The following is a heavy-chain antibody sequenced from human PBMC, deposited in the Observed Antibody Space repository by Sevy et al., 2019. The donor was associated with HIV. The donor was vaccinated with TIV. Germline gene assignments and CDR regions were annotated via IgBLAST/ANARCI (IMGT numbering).Heavy chain of an antibody. CDR1: GFTFSDYY. J-gene: IGHJ4*02. Sequence: GGFLRLSCAASGFTFSDYYMSWIRQAPGRGLEWVSYISGSSSHPNYADTVKGRFTISRDNAKNSLYLQMSSLRAEDTAVYYCARNFFDRGDDYYYFDYWGQGTLVTVSS. CDR2: ISGSSSHP. V-gene: IGHV3-11*06. D-gene: IGHD2-21*01. CDR3: ARNFFDRGDDYYYFDY.